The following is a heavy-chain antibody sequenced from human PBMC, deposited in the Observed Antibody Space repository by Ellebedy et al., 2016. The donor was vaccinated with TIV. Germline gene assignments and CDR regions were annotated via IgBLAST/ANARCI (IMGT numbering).Heavy chain of an antibody. D-gene: IGHD1-1*01. J-gene: IGHJ6*03. CDR2: IYDNGVT. CDR3: AREAGYKHDTTAYFYYYMDV. V-gene: IGHV4-4*07. Sequence: SETLSLTXAVSGASSNSYKWSWIRQSAGKGLGWIGNIYDNGVTDYNPSLRSLVTMSVDKWKSQVSLKMSFVTVADTALYFCAREAGYKHDTTAYFYYYMDVWGKGTTVTVSS. CDR1: GASSNSYK.